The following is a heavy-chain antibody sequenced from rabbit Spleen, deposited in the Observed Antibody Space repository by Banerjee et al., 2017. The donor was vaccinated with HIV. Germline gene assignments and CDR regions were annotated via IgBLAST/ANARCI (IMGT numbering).Heavy chain of an antibody. J-gene: IGHJ6*01. CDR3: ARDAGTSFSTYGMDL. CDR2: IDSGSSGFT. CDR1: GFSFSDRDV. Sequence: QEQLVESGGGLVQPEGSLTLTCKASGFSFSDRDVMCWVRQAPGKGLEWIACIDSGSSGFTYFATWAIGRFTCSKPSSTTVTLQMTRLTAADTATYFCARDAGTSFSTYGMDLWGPGTLVTVS. D-gene: IGHD8-1*01. V-gene: IGHV1S45*01.